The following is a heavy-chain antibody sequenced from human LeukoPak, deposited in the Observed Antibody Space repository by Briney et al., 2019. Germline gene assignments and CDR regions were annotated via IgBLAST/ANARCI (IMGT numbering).Heavy chain of an antibody. Sequence: SETLSLTCTVSGGSINSGTYYWGWIRQPPGKGLEWIGSIYHSGSTYYNPSLKSRVTISVDTSKNQFSLRLSSLTAADTAVYYCAWREYSSSWYVFGYWGQGTLVTVSS. CDR1: GGSINSGTYY. J-gene: IGHJ4*02. D-gene: IGHD6-13*01. CDR2: IYHSGST. CDR3: AWREYSSSWYVFGY. V-gene: IGHV4-39*07.